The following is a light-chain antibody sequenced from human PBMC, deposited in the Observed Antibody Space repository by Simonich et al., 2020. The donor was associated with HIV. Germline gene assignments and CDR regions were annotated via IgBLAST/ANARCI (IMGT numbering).Light chain of an antibody. Sequence: SDVLTQPPSVSVAPGKTARITCGGKNIGSESVHWYQQKAGQAPVMVVYDDNDRPYGIPERFSGSNSGNTATLSISRVEAGDEADYYCQVWDSSSDHVVFGGGTKLTVL. CDR1: NIGSES. J-gene: IGLJ3*02. CDR2: DDN. V-gene: IGLV3-21*03. CDR3: QVWDSSSDHVV.